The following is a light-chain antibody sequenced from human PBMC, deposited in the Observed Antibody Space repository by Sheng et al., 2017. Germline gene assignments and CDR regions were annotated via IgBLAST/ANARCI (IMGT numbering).Light chain of an antibody. Sequence: EIVLTQSPGTLSLSPGERATLSCRASQSVGNKLAWYQQKPGQPPRLLMYGASARATGIPARFIASGSGTEFTLTISSLQSEDFAVYYCQQRSSWRVTFGPGAKLDI. CDR3: QQRSSWRVT. V-gene: IGKV3-15*01. J-gene: IGKJ3*01. CDR1: QSVGNK. CDR2: GAS.